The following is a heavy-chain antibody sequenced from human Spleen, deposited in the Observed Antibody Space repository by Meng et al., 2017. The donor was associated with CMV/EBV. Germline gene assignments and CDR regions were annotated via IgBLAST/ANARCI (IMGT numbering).Heavy chain of an antibody. CDR1: GFTFSDAC. CDR3: SRGDSNGPLY. CDR2: IRNRANSHAT. J-gene: IGHJ4*02. D-gene: IGHD3-22*01. V-gene: IGHV3-73*01. Sequence: CSASGFTFSDACFPWVRQPSGRGLEWIGRIRNRANSHATAYVASVKGRFTISRDDSKNTMYLHMNSLKTDDTAVYYCSRGDSNGPLYWGPGTLVTVSS.